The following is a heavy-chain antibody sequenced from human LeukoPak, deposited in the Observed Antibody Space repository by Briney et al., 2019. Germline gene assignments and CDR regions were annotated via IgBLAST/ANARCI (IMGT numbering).Heavy chain of an antibody. CDR1: GFTFSSYS. D-gene: IGHD2-15*01. J-gene: IGHJ3*02. V-gene: IGHV3-48*04. CDR3: ARGAEDIVVVVAATGDAFDI. CDR2: ISSSSSTI. Sequence: GGSLRLSCAASGFTFSSYSMNWVRQAPGKGLEWVSSISSSSSTIYYADSVKGRFTISRDNAKNSLYLQMNSLRAEDTAVYYCARGAEDIVVVVAATGDAFDIWGQGTMVTVSS.